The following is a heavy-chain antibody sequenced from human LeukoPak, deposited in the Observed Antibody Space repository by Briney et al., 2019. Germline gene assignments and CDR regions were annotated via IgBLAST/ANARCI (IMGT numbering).Heavy chain of an antibody. V-gene: IGHV4-4*02. CDR1: GGSITSSRW. J-gene: IGHJ4*02. Sequence: SETLSLTCAVSGGSITSSRWWSWARQPPGKGLEWIGENYHGGTTNYNPSLKSRVIMSIDTSKNHFSLKLTSVTAADTAVYYCATYMYGGDYGSFYFEIWGQGTLVTVSS. CDR3: ATYMYGGDYGSFYFEI. D-gene: IGHD3-16*01. CDR2: NYHGGTT.